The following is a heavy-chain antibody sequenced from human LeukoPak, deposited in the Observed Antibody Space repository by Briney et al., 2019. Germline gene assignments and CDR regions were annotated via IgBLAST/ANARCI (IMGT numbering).Heavy chain of an antibody. CDR2: INHGGST. V-gene: IGHV4-38-2*01. Sequence: SETLSLTCAVSGFSISSGYYWGWIRQPPGKGLEWIGSINHGGSTYYTPSLKSRFTISGDTSKNKFSLKLSSVTAEDTAVYYCARGASGYDSHYYYYMDVWGKGTTVTVSS. CDR3: ARGASGYDSHYYYYMDV. CDR1: GFSISSGYY. J-gene: IGHJ6*03. D-gene: IGHD5-12*01.